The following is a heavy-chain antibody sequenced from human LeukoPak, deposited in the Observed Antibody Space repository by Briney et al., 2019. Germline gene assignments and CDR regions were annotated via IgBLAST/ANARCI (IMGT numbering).Heavy chain of an antibody. CDR3: ARAATGITGETDY. Sequence: GESLKISCKGSGYSFTTYWITWVRQMPGKGLEWMGRIDPSDSYTNYSPSFQGYVTISADKSISTAYLQWSSLKASDTAMYYCARAATGITGETDYWGQGTLVTVSS. CDR1: GYSFTTYW. J-gene: IGHJ4*02. CDR2: IDPSDSYT. V-gene: IGHV5-10-1*01. D-gene: IGHD1-20*01.